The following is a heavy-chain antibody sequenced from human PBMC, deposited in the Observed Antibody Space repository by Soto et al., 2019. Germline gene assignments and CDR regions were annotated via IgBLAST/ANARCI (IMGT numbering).Heavy chain of an antibody. CDR3: ARTDCSGGSCSRPQYFQH. CDR2: ISSSSSYI. CDR1: GFTFSSYS. J-gene: IGHJ1*01. V-gene: IGHV3-21*01. D-gene: IGHD2-15*01. Sequence: GGSLRLSCAASGFTFSSYSMNWVRQAPGKGLEWVSSISSSSSYIYYADSVKGRFTISRDNAKNSLYLQMNSLRAEDTAVYYCARTDCSGGSCSRPQYFQHWGQGTLVTVSS.